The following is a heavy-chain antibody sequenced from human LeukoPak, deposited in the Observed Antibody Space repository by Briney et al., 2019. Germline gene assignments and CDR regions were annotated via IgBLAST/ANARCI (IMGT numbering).Heavy chain of an antibody. J-gene: IGHJ4*02. CDR3: ARDHLASGSYSSGERVY. CDR1: GYTFTNYG. D-gene: IGHD1-26*01. V-gene: IGHV1-18*01. CDR2: IGPYNANT. Sequence: ASVKVSCKASGYTFTNYGITWVRQAPGQGLEWMGWIGPYNANTDYAQKLQGRVAMTIDTSTTTAYMELWSLRSDDTAVYYCARDHLASGSYSSGERVYWGQGTLVTVSS.